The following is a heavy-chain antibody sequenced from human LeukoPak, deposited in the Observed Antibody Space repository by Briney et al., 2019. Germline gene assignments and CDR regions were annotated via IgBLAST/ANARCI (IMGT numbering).Heavy chain of an antibody. D-gene: IGHD3-10*01. CDR2: IYPGDSET. CDR1: GYSFTSYW. J-gene: IGHJ4*02. Sequence: PGESLKISCKGSGYSFTSYWIGWVRQMPGKGLEWMGIIYPGDSETRYSPSFQGQVTISADKFISTAYLQWSSLKASDTAIYYCATHVSGAGSPLGYWGQGTLVTVSS. CDR3: ATHVSGAGSPLGY. V-gene: IGHV5-51*01.